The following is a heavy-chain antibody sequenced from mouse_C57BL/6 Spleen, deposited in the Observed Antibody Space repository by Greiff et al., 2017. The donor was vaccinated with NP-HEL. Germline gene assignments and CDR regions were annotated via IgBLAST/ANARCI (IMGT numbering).Heavy chain of an antibody. Sequence: EVQVVESGGDLVKPGGSLKLSCAASGFTFSSYGMSWVRQTPDKRLEWVATISSGGSYTYYPDSVKGRFTFSRANAENTLYLQRSSLKSKDTTMDYCARQGGNGYDYPFAYWGQGTLVTVSA. D-gene: IGHD2-2*01. CDR3: ARQGGNGYDYPFAY. CDR1: GFTFSSYG. J-gene: IGHJ3*01. V-gene: IGHV5-6*01. CDR2: ISSGGSYT.